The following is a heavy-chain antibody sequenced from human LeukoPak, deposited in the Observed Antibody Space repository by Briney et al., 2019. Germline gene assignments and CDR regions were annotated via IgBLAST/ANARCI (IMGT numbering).Heavy chain of an antibody. CDR3: ARERTMRYFDL. V-gene: IGHV4-34*01. J-gene: IGHJ2*01. D-gene: IGHD3-22*01. Sequence: SETLSLTCAVCGGSFSGYYWSWIRQPPGKGLEWIGEINHSGSTNYNPSLKSRVTISVDTSKNQFSLKVSSVTAADTAVYYCARERTMRYFDLWGRGTLVTVSS. CDR2: INHSGST. CDR1: GGSFSGYY.